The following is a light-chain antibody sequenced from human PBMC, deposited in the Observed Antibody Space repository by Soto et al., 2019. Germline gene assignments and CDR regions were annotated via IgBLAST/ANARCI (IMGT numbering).Light chain of an antibody. V-gene: IGKV3-20*01. Sequence: EIVLTQSPGTLSLSPGERATLSCGASQSVSSSWLAWYQQKPGQAPRLLVYGASSRATGIPDRFSGSGSGTDFTLTISRLEPEDFAVYYCQQYGTSLPWTFGQGTKVEIK. CDR3: QQYGTSLPWT. J-gene: IGKJ1*01. CDR1: QSVSSSW. CDR2: GAS.